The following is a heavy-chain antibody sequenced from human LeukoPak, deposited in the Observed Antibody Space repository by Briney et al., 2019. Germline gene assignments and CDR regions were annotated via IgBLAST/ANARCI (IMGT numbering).Heavy chain of an antibody. Sequence: ASVKVSCKASGYTFTGYYMHWVRQAPGQGLEWMGWINPNSGGTNYAQKFQGRVIMTRDTSISTAYMELSRLRSDDTAVYYCARVDFWSGYYHNWFDPWGQGTLVTVSS. V-gene: IGHV1-2*02. J-gene: IGHJ5*02. D-gene: IGHD3-3*01. CDR2: INPNSGGT. CDR1: GYTFTGYY. CDR3: ARVDFWSGYYHNWFDP.